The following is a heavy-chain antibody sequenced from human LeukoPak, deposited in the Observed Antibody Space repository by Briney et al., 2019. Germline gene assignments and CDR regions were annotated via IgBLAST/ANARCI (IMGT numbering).Heavy chain of an antibody. CDR3: VRRGYSRSSPWVDP. D-gene: IGHD6-6*01. CDR1: GYSFTNYW. V-gene: IGHV5-51*01. Sequence: GESLKISCKGSGYSFTNYWIGWVRQMPGKGLEWMGIIYPGDSDTRYSPSFQGQVTISADKSISTAYLQWSSLKASDTAMYYCVRRGYSRSSPWVDPWGQGTLVSVSS. J-gene: IGHJ5*02. CDR2: IYPGDSDT.